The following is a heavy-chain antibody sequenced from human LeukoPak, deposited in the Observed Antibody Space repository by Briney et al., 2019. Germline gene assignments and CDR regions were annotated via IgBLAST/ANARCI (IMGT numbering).Heavy chain of an antibody. D-gene: IGHD1-1*01. J-gene: IGHJ4*02. Sequence: GGSLRLSCAASGFTFSGYTMNWVRQAPGKGLEWVSSISSSSSSIYYADSVKGRFTISRYNAKNSLYLQMNSLRAEDTAVYYCARSGYNWNDVIFFDYWGQGTLVTVSS. CDR3: ARSGYNWNDVIFFDY. V-gene: IGHV3-21*01. CDR2: ISSSSSSI. CDR1: GFTFSGYT.